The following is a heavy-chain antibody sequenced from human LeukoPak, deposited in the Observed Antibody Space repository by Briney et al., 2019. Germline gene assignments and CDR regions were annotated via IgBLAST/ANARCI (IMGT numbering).Heavy chain of an antibody. CDR3: ARSEWLASFDY. CDR2: IYYSGST. CDR1: GGSIGSYY. V-gene: IGHV4-59*08. Sequence: KPSETLSLTCSVSGGSIGSYYWSWIRQPPGKGLEWIGYIYYSGSTNYKPSLKSRLTISADTPKNQFSLKLNSVTAADTAVYYCARSEWLASFDYWGQGTLVTVSS. D-gene: IGHD6-19*01. J-gene: IGHJ4*02.